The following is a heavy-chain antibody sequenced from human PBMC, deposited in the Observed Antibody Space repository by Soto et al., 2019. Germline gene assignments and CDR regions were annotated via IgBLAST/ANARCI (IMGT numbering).Heavy chain of an antibody. CDR1: GFTFSNAW. CDR2: IKSKTDGGTT. J-gene: IGHJ6*03. Sequence: ASLRLCCAASGFTFSNAWISWVRQAPGKGLEWVGRIKSKTDGGTTDYAAPVKGRFTISRDDSKNTLYLQMNSLKTEDTAVYYCTTGSPSYCYYYMGVWGKGTTVTVSS. V-gene: IGHV3-15*01. CDR3: TTGSPSYCYYYMGV.